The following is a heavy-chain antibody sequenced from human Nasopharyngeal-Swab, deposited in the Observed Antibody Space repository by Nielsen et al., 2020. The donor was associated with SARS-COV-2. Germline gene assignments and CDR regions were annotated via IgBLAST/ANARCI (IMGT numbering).Heavy chain of an antibody. CDR3: ARGCYDSIR. D-gene: IGHD3-22*01. V-gene: IGHV3-21*01. CDR2: ISSSSSYI. CDR1: GFTFNNYN. J-gene: IGHJ4*02. Sequence: GGSLRLSCAASGFTFNNYNFNWVRQAPGKGLEWVSSISSSSSYIYYADSVKGRFTISRDNAKNPLYLQMNSLRAEDTAVYYCARGCYDSIRWGQGTLVTVSS.